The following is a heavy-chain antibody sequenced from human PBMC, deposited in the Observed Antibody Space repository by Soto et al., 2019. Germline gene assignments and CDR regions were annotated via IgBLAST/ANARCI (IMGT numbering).Heavy chain of an antibody. Sequence: EVQLLESGGALVQPGGSLRLSCAVSGININNYVMSWVRQAPGKGLEWASSISGSGGSTYYADSVKGRFTISRDNSKTTLYLQMNSLRAEDTAVYYCAKGWGDYWGQGTQVTVSS. CDR2: ISGSGGST. J-gene: IGHJ4*02. CDR3: AKGWGDY. D-gene: IGHD7-27*01. CDR1: GININNYV. V-gene: IGHV3-23*01.